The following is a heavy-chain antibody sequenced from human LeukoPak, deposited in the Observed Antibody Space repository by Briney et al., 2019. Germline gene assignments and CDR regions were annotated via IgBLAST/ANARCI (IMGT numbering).Heavy chain of an antibody. D-gene: IGHD6-13*01. CDR1: GGSISSYY. Sequence: SETLSLTCTVSGGSISSYYWNWIRQPPGKGLEWIGYINYIRTTDYNPSLKSRVTISLDASKNRFSLKLSSVTAADTAMYYCARSYSSSDHYYYYGMDVWGQGTTVTVSS. CDR2: INYIRTT. V-gene: IGHV4-59*08. J-gene: IGHJ6*02. CDR3: ARSYSSSDHYYYYGMDV.